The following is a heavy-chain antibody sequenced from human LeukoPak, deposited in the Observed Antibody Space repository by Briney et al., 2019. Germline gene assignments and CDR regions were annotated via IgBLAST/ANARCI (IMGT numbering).Heavy chain of an antibody. V-gene: IGHV3-23*01. D-gene: IGHD6-19*01. Sequence: PGGSLRLSCAASGFTFSSYAMSWVRQAPGKGLEWVSAISGSGGSTYYADSVKGLFTISRDNSKNTLYLQMNSLRAEDTAVYYCAKGYSSGWYYFDYWGQGTLVTVSS. J-gene: IGHJ4*02. CDR2: ISGSGGST. CDR1: GFTFSSYA. CDR3: AKGYSSGWYYFDY.